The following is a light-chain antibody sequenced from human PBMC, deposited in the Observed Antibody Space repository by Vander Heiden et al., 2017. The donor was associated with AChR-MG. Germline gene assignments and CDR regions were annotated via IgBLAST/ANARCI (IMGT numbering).Light chain of an antibody. V-gene: IGKV1-27*01. Sequence: DIQMTQSPSSLSASVGDRVTITCRASQGISNYFAWYQQKPGKVPKLLIYAASTLQSGVPSRFSGSGSGTDFTLTISSLQPEDVATYYCQKYNSAPPYTFGQGTKVEIK. CDR2: AAS. CDR3: QKYNSAPPYT. J-gene: IGKJ1*01. CDR1: QGISNY.